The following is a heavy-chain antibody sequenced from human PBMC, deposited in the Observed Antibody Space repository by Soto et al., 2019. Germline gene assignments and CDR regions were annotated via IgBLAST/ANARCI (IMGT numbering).Heavy chain of an antibody. Sequence: EVQLVETGGGLIQPGGSLRLSCAASGFIVSNNYMSWVRQAPGKGLEWVSILYSGGSSYYADSVRGRFTISRVNSQNTLYLQMNNLRAEDTAVYYCARGADDYGDRVDYWGQGTLVTVSS. D-gene: IGHD4-17*01. CDR1: GFIVSNNY. J-gene: IGHJ4*02. V-gene: IGHV3-53*02. CDR2: LYSGGSS. CDR3: ARGADDYGDRVDY.